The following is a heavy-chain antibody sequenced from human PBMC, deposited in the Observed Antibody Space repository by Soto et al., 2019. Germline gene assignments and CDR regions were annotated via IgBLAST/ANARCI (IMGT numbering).Heavy chain of an antibody. J-gene: IGHJ4*02. V-gene: IGHV3-23*01. CDR1: GFTFSSYA. CDR3: ASPRDTAMVPLSVDY. Sequence: GGSLRLSCAASGFTFSSYAMSWVRQAPGKGLEWVSAISGSGGSTYYADSVKGRFTISRDNSKNTLYLQMNSLRAEDTAVYYCASPRDTAMVPLSVDYWGQGTLVTVSS. D-gene: IGHD5-18*01. CDR2: ISGSGGST.